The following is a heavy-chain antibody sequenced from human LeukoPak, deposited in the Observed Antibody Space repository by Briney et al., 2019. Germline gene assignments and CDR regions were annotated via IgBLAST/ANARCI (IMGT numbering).Heavy chain of an antibody. D-gene: IGHD3-22*01. CDR1: GYSFTSYW. Sequence: GESLKISCKGSGYSFTSYWNGWVRQMPGKGLEWMGIIYPGDSDTRYSPSFQGQVTISADKSISTAYLQWSSLKASDTAMYYCGRHYYDTPGYYYYMDVWGKGTTVTVSS. J-gene: IGHJ6*03. CDR2: IYPGDSDT. CDR3: GRHYYDTPGYYYYMDV. V-gene: IGHV5-51*01.